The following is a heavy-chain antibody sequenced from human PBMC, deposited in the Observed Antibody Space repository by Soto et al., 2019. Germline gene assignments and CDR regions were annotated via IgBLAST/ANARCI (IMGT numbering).Heavy chain of an antibody. J-gene: IGHJ6*02. CDR1: GFIFSSFV. CDR3: ASPQGAHLNYFYGMDV. Sequence: QVQLVESGGGVVQPGRSLRLSCAASGFIFSSFVMHWVRQAPGKGLEWVAFIAYDGSNKHYADSVKGRFTISRDNSNNTLYLQMNSLRVEDTAVYYCASPQGAHLNYFYGMDVWGQGTTVTVSS. V-gene: IGHV3-30-3*01. CDR2: IAYDGSNK.